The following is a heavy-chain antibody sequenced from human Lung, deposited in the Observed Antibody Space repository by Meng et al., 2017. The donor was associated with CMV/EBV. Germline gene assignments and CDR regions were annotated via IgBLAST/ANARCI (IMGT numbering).Heavy chain of an antibody. CDR3: ARDGSLVRLDV. J-gene: IGHJ6*02. CDR2: IYYSRST. D-gene: IGHD1-26*01. CDR1: GGSISTYY. Sequence: SETXSLTCTVSGGSISTYYWSWIRQPPGKGLEWIGYIYYSRSTNYNPSPKSRVTISVDTSKNQFPLKLSSVTAADTAVYYCARDGSLVRLDVWGQGATVTFSS. V-gene: IGHV4-59*01.